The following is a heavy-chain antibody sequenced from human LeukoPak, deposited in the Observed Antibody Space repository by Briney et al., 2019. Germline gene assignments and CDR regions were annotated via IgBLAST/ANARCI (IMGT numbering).Heavy chain of an antibody. D-gene: IGHD7-27*01. CDR2: ISSSSSYI. CDR1: GFTFSDYY. V-gene: IGHV3-11*06. CDR3: ASSPGDRIIDY. J-gene: IGHJ4*02. Sequence: GGSLRLSCAASGFTFSDYYMSWVRQAPGKGLEWVSSISSSSSYIYYADSVKGRFTISRDNAKNSLYLQMNSLRAEDTAVYYCASSPGDRIIDYWGQGTLVTVSS.